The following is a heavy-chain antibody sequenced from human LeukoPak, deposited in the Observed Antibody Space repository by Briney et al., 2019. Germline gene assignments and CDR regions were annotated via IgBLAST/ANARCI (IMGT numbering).Heavy chain of an antibody. V-gene: IGHV4-39*07. CDR1: GASISSSRYY. D-gene: IGHD6-19*01. J-gene: IGHJ6*02. CDR2: ISYSGST. Sequence: PSETLSLTCTVSGASISSSRYYWGWIRQPPGKGLEWIGSISYSGSTYYNPSLKSRVTISVDTSKNQFSLKLSSVTAADTAVYYCARDRRSRVAGTVYYYYYGMDVWGQGTTVTVSS. CDR3: ARDRRSRVAGTVYYYYYGMDV.